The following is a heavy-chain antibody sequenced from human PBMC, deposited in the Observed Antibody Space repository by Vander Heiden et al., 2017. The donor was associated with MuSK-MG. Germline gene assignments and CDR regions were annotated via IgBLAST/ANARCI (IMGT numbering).Heavy chain of an antibody. CDR1: GHSCTSYH. D-gene: IGHD2-15*01. CDR2: INPSGGST. Sequence: QVQLVQTGAEVKKAGAPVKAACKASGHSCTSYHTHGARRLPGKGLEWMGIINPSGGSTSYAQKFQGRVTMTRDTSTGTVYMELSSLRSEDTAVYYCARGVVVAATGQQPRSDFDYWGQGTLVTVSS. CDR3: ARGVVVAATGQQPRSDFDY. V-gene: IGHV1-46*01. J-gene: IGHJ4*02.